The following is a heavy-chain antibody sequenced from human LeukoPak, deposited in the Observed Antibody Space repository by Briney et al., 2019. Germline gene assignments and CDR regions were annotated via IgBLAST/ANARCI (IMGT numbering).Heavy chain of an antibody. CDR1: GYTFTSYY. V-gene: IGHV1-46*01. Sequence: GASVKVSCKASGYTFTSYYMHWVRQAPGQGLEWMGLINPSGSSTSYAQKFQGRLSLTRDMSTSTDYMELSSLRSEDTAVYYCAALAYYYGSGASGPNIDYWGQGTLVTVSS. CDR2: INPSGSST. J-gene: IGHJ4*02. D-gene: IGHD3-10*01. CDR3: AALAYYYGSGASGPNIDY.